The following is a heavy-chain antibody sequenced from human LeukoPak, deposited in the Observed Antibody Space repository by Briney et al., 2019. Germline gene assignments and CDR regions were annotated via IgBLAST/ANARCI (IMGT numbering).Heavy chain of an antibody. D-gene: IGHD3-3*01. Sequence: GGSLRLSCAASGFTFSSYSMNWVRQAPGKGLEWVSYISSSSSTIYYADSVKGRFTISRDNAKNSLYLQMNSLRAEDTAVYYCARGEKYYDFWSGYQELDYWGQGTLVTVSS. CDR3: ARGEKYYDFWSGYQELDY. CDR1: GFTFSSYS. J-gene: IGHJ4*02. V-gene: IGHV3-48*01. CDR2: ISSSSSTI.